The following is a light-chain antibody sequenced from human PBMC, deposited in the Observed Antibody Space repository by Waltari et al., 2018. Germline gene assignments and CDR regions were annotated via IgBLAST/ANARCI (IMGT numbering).Light chain of an antibody. CDR2: GAS. CDR1: QSVSSN. V-gene: IGKV3-15*01. Sequence: EIVMTQSPATLSVSPGERATLSYRASQSVSSNVAWYQQKPGQAPRLLIYGASTRATGIPARFSGSGSGTEFTLTIRSMQSEDFAVYYCQQYNNWPPWTFGQGTKVEIK. J-gene: IGKJ1*01. CDR3: QQYNNWPPWT.